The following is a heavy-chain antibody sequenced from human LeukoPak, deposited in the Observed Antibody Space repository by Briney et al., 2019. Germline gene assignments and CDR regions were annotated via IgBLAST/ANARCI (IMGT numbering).Heavy chain of an antibody. J-gene: IGHJ4*02. V-gene: IGHV3-49*03. CDR3: TRDQYSSGWYDILFDY. Sequence: GRSLRLSCTASGFTFGDYAMSWFRQAPGKGLEWVGFIRSKIYGGTTEYAASVKGRFTISRDDSKSIAYLQMNSLETEDTAVYYCTRDQYSSGWYDILFDYWGQGTLVTVSS. CDR2: IRSKIYGGTT. CDR1: GFTFGDYA. D-gene: IGHD6-19*01.